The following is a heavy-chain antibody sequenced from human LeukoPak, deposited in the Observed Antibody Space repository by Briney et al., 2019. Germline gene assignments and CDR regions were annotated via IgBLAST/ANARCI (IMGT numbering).Heavy chain of an antibody. V-gene: IGHV1-69*13. J-gene: IGHJ3*02. Sequence: SVKVSCKASGGTFSSYAISWVRQAPGQGLEWMGGIIPIFGTANYAQKFQGRVTITADESTSTAYMELSSLRSEAPAVYYCARNSGIGCSSTSGYYVAFDIWGKGTRVTVSS. D-gene: IGHD2-2*01. CDR2: IIPIFGTA. CDR3: ARNSGIGCSSTSGYYVAFDI. CDR1: GGTFSSYA.